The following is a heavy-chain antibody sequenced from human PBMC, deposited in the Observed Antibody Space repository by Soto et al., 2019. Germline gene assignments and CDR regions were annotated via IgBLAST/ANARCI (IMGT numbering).Heavy chain of an antibody. V-gene: IGHV3-33*01. D-gene: IGHD6-13*01. Sequence: QVQLVESGGGVVQPGRSLRLSCAASGFTFSSYGMHWVRQAPGKGLEWVAVIWYDGSNKYYADSVKGRFTISRDNSKNTLYLQMNSLRAEDTAVYYCARGSAAGTGYYYYGMDVWGQGTTVTVSS. CDR1: GFTFSSYG. CDR2: IWYDGSNK. J-gene: IGHJ6*02. CDR3: ARGSAAGTGYYYYGMDV.